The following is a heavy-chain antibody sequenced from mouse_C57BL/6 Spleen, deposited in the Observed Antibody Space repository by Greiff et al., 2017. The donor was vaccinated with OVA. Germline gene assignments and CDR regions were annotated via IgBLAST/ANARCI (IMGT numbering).Heavy chain of an antibody. D-gene: IGHD2-5*01. J-gene: IGHJ1*03. V-gene: IGHV1-82*01. Sequence: VQLQQSGPELVKPGASVKISCKASGYAFSSSWMNWVKQRPGKGLEWIGRIYPGDGDTNYNGKFKGKATLTADKSSSTAYMQLSSLTSEDSAVYVCARSAYYSKGYFDVWGTGTTVTVSS. CDR1: GYAFSSSW. CDR2: IYPGDGDT. CDR3: ARSAYYSKGYFDV.